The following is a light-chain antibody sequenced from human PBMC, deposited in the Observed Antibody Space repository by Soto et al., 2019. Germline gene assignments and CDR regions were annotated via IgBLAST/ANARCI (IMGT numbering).Light chain of an antibody. J-gene: IGKJ2*01. CDR1: QSISSW. V-gene: IGKV1-5*01. Sequence: IQMTQSPSSLSSSVGDRVTITCRAGQSISSWLAWYQQKPGKAPKLLIYAASTLQSGVPSRFSGSGSGTDFTLTISCLQSEDFATYYCQQYYSYPYTFGQGTKVDIK. CDR3: QQYYSYPYT. CDR2: AAS.